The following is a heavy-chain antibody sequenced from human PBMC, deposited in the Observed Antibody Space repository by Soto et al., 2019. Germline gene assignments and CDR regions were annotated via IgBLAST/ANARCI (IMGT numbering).Heavy chain of an antibody. CDR3: ARDHRGAVGAARSNWFDP. D-gene: IGHD1-26*01. CDR2: IIPIFGTA. J-gene: IGHJ5*02. CDR1: GGTFSSYA. V-gene: IGHV1-69*13. Sequence: SVKVSCKASGGTFSSYAISLVRQAPGQGLEWMGGIIPIFGTADYAQKFQGRVTITADESTSTAYMELSSLRSEDTAVYYCARDHRGAVGAARSNWFDPWGQGTLVTVSS.